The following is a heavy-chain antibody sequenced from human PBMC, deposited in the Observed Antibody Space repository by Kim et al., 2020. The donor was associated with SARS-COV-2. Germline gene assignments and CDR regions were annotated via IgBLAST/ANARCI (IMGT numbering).Heavy chain of an antibody. V-gene: IGHV1-3*01. J-gene: IGHJ4*02. CDR3: ARGEGGNAPDY. CDR2: T. Sequence: TKYSQKFQGRVTITRDTSASTAYMELSSLRSEDTAVYYCARGEGGNAPDYWGQGTLVTVSS. D-gene: IGHD1-1*01.